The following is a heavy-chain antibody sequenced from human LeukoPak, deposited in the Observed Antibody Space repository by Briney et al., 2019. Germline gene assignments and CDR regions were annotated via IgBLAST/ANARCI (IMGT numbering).Heavy chain of an antibody. CDR2: MDDRGDN. J-gene: IGHJ6*02. Sequence: PSETLFLTRTVSGDSMRSYYWSWIRQAPGKGLEWLGHMDDRGDNNYNPSLKGRVSISVDTSKNQFSLKLRSVTAADTAVYYCARDSRYDSGWFDDGMDVWGPGATVTVSS. CDR3: ARDSRYDSGWFDDGMDV. V-gene: IGHV4-59*01. CDR1: GDSMRSYY. D-gene: IGHD6-13*01.